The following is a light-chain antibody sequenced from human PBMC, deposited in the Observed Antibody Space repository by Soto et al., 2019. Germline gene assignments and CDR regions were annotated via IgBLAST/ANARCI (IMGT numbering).Light chain of an antibody. CDR2: EVS. V-gene: IGLV2-8*01. Sequence: QSVLTQPPSASGSPGQSVTISCTGTSSDVGGYNYDSWYQQHPGKAPKLMIYEVSKRPSGVPDRFSGSKSGNTASLTVSGLQAEDEADYYCSSYAGSNNLRNVFGTGTKVTVL. CDR3: SSYAGSNNLRNV. CDR1: SSDVGGYNY. J-gene: IGLJ1*01.